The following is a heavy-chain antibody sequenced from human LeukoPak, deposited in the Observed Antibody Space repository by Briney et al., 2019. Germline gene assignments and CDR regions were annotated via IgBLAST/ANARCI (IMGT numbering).Heavy chain of an antibody. CDR1: GGSISSEGYY. J-gene: IGHJ4*02. CDR2: IHHSGST. V-gene: IGHV4-31*03. D-gene: IGHD1-26*01. Sequence: SETLSLTCTVSGGSISSEGYYWSWIRQLPGKGLEWIGYIHHSGSTNYNPSLKSRVTISVDTSKNQFSLKLSSVTAADTAVYYCARGLVGATPDYWGQGTLVTVSS. CDR3: ARGLVGATPDY.